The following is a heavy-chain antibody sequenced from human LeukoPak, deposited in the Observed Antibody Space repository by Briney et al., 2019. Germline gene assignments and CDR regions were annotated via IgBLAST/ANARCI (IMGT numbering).Heavy chain of an antibody. CDR3: ARACSGGSCYTGYYYGMDV. Sequence: GRSLRLSCAASGLTFSSYEMNWVSQAARKGLEWVSYISSSGSTIYYADSVKGRFTISRDNAKNSLYLQMNSLRAEDTAVYYCARACSGGSCYTGYYYGMDVWGKGTTVTVSS. D-gene: IGHD2-15*01. CDR1: GLTFSSYE. J-gene: IGHJ6*04. CDR2: ISSSGSTI. V-gene: IGHV3-48*03.